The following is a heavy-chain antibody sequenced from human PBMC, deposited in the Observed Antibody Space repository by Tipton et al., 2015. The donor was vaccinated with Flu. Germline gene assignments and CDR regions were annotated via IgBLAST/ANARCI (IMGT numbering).Heavy chain of an antibody. V-gene: IGHV4-38-2*01. CDR2: IHRSGST. CDR3: ARRDLSNYVSDPKNWFDR. Sequence: TLSLTCAVSGDSIRSDYFWGWIRQPPGKGLEWIATIHRSGSTKYNPSLKSRVTISVDTSKNQFYLEMRSVTAADMAVYYCARRDLSNYVSDPKNWFDRWGQGTLVTVTS. CDR1: GDSIRSDYF. D-gene: IGHD4-11*01. J-gene: IGHJ5*02.